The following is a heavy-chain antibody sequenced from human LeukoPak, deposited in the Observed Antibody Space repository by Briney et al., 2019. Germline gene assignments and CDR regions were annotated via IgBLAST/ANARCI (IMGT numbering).Heavy chain of an antibody. CDR1: GYSISSGYY. D-gene: IGHD3-3*01. J-gene: IGHJ4*02. CDR3: ARQRLMHYDFFDY. V-gene: IGHV4-38-2*01. CDR2: IYHSGST. Sequence: PSETLSLTCAVSGYSISSGYYWGWIRQPPGKGLEWIGRIYHSGSTYYNPSLKSRVTISVDTSKNQFSLKLSSVTAADTAVYYCARQRLMHYDFFDYWGQGTLVTVSS.